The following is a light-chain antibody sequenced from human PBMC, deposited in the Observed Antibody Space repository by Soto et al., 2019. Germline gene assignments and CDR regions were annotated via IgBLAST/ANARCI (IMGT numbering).Light chain of an antibody. Sequence: EIVMTQSPATLSVSPGERATLSCRASQSVSSNFAWYQQKPGQAPRLLIYGASTRATGIPARFSGSGSGTEFTLTISSLQSEDFAVYCCQQYNNWPPYTFGQGTKLEIK. J-gene: IGKJ2*01. CDR1: QSVSSN. CDR3: QQYNNWPPYT. CDR2: GAS. V-gene: IGKV3-15*01.